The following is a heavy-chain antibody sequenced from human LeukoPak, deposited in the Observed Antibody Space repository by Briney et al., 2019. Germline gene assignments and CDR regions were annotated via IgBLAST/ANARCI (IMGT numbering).Heavy chain of an antibody. J-gene: IGHJ6*02. CDR3: ARVTYSSSSPYYYYGMDV. D-gene: IGHD6-13*01. CDR2: TYYRSKWYN. V-gene: IGHV6-1*01. Sequence: SQTLSLTCAISGDSVSSNSAAWNWIRQSPSRGLEWLGRTYYRSKWYNDYAVSVKSRITINPDTSKNQFSLQLNSVTPEDTAVYYCARVTYSSSSPYYYYGMDVWGQGTTVTVSS. CDR1: GDSVSSNSAA.